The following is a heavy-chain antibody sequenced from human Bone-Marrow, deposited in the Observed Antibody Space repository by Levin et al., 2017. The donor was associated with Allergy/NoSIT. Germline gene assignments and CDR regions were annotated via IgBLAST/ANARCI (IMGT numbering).Heavy chain of an antibody. V-gene: IGHV1-69*06. D-gene: IGHD3/OR15-3a*01. CDR3: AGSSSGTGHFDS. J-gene: IGHJ4*02. CDR2: IVPIFGTT. Sequence: SVKVSCKASGGIFSTYVISWVRQVPGQGLEWVGGIVPIFGTTHNAQKLQGRITITADKSTSTAYMELRGLGSEDTAVYYCAGSSSGTGHFDSWGQGTLVTVSS. CDR1: GGIFSTYV.